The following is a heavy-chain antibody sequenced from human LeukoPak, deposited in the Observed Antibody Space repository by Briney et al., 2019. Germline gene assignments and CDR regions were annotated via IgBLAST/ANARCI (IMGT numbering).Heavy chain of an antibody. CDR1: GGSISRFY. D-gene: IGHD2-21*01. J-gene: IGHJ3*01. Sequence: SETLSLTCSVSGGSISRFYWSWIRRPPGKGLEWIGYIFHSGSTKYNPSLKSRVSISLDTPKKQFSLKLTSVTATDTAVYFCARHEGHCSGGNFYSNAFDVWGQGTMVTVSS. V-gene: IGHV4-59*08. CDR3: ARHEGHCSGGNFYSNAFDV. CDR2: IFHSGST.